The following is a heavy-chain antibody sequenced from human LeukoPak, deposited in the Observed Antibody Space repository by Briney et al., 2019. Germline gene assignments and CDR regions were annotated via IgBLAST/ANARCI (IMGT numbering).Heavy chain of an antibody. J-gene: IGHJ4*02. CDR3: ARHGAGWNGEDYYFDY. CDR2: IYPGDSDT. V-gene: IGHV5-51*01. D-gene: IGHD1-1*01. CDR1: GYSFTSYW. Sequence: GEALPISRQGSGYSFTSYWIGWLRPMPAKGRAWMGIIYPGDSDTRYSTSFQGQLTISADKPISTAYLQCSSLKASDTAMYYCARHGAGWNGEDYYFDYWGQGTLVTVSS.